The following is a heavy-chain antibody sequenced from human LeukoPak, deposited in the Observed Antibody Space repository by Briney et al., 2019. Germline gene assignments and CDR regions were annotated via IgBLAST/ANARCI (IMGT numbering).Heavy chain of an antibody. V-gene: IGHV3-11*04. CDR2: ISSSGSTI. Sequence: PGGSLRLSCAASGFTFSDYYMSWIRQAPGKGLEWVSYISSSGSTIYYADSVKGRFTISRDNSKNTLYLQMNSLRAEDTAVYYCAKTGSSGVRGYYYMDVWGKGTTVTISS. CDR1: GFTFSDYY. D-gene: IGHD6-19*01. CDR3: AKTGSSGVRGYYYMDV. J-gene: IGHJ6*03.